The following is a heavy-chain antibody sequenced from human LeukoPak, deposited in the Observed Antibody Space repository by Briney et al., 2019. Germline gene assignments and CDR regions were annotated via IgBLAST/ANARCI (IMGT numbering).Heavy chain of an antibody. J-gene: IGHJ5*02. V-gene: IGHV4-61*02. Sequence: SQTLSLTCTVSGGSISSGSYYSSWIRQPAGKGLEWIGRIYTSGSTNYNPSLKSRVTISVDTSKNQFSLKLSSVTAADTAVYYCARHGDPSSWSIAARPYNWFDPWGQGTLVTVSS. CDR3: ARHGDPSSWSIAARPYNWFDP. CDR2: IYTSGST. D-gene: IGHD6-6*01. CDR1: GGSISSGSYY.